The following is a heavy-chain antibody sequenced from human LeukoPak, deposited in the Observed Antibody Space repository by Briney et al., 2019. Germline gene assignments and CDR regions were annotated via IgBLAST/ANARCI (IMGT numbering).Heavy chain of an antibody. Sequence: SGGSLRLSCAASGFTLSYYGMHWVRQAPGKWLEWVTDISYDGSNKYYAESVKGRFTISRDNSKHTLYLQMNSLRAEDTAVYYCARRDRPCSGDCSAPYYFDYWGQGTLVTVSS. CDR3: ARRDRPCSGDCSAPYYFDY. CDR2: ISYDGSNK. CDR1: GFTLSYYG. J-gene: IGHJ4*02. D-gene: IGHD2-21*02. V-gene: IGHV3-30*03.